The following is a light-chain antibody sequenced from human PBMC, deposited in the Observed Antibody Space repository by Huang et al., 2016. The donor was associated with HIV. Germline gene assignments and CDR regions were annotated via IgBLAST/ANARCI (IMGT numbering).Light chain of an antibody. CDR2: SIS. CDR1: QVISRS. Sequence: DIQMTQSPSSLSAFVGDRVTITCRASQVISRSLNWYQHKPGKAPKLLIHSISSLQGGVPSRFSGSESGTNFTLTISSLLPEDFATYYCQQTYRTPITFGQGTRLDIK. J-gene: IGKJ5*01. V-gene: IGKV1-39*01. CDR3: QQTYRTPIT.